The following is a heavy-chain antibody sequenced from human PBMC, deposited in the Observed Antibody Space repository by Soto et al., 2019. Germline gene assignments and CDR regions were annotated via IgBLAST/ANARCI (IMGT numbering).Heavy chain of an antibody. CDR2: ISDSSTYI. V-gene: IGHV3-21*01. Sequence: GGSLRLSCAASGITFSNFYMNWVRQAPGKGLEWVSSISDSSTYIYYADSVKGRFTISRDNAKNSLYLEMNSLRVEDTAVYYCARDGPYCSGTNCYVDHWGQGTLVTVSS. J-gene: IGHJ4*02. CDR3: ARDGPYCSGTNCYVDH. D-gene: IGHD2-2*01. CDR1: GITFSNFY.